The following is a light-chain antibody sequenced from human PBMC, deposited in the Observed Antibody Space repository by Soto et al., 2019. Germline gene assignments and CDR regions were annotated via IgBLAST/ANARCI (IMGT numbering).Light chain of an antibody. Sequence: EIVLTQSPGTLSLSPGERATISCRASQRVSSRYFAWFQQRPGQVPRLLIFGSSSRAPGIPDRFSGSGSGTDFTLTISRQEPEEFGVYYCQQYYHSPRTFGQGTKVEIK. CDR2: GSS. V-gene: IGKV3-20*01. J-gene: IGKJ1*01. CDR3: QQYYHSPRT. CDR1: QRVSSRY.